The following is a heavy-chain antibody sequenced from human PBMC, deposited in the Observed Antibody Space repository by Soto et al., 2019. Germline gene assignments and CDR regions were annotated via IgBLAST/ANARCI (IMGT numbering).Heavy chain of an antibody. D-gene: IGHD3-10*01. J-gene: IGHJ4*02. Sequence: QVQLVESGGGVVQPGGSLRLSCAASGFTFSDSGMHWVRQAPGKGLEWVAVIWSDGSDKSYADSVEGRFTISRDNSKKALLLQMNSRGAEETGGYYWVGSNRNPRPAGWGGGFDYWGQGTLVTVSS. CDR3: VGSNRNPRPAGWGGGFDY. V-gene: IGHV3-33*01. CDR2: IWSDGSDK. CDR1: GFTFSDSG.